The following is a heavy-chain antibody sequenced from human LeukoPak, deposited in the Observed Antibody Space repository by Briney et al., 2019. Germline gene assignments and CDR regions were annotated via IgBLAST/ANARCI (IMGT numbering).Heavy chain of an antibody. J-gene: IGHJ6*02. CDR1: GGSISSGGYS. D-gene: IGHD1-1*01. CDR2: IYHSGST. V-gene: IGHV4-30-2*01. Sequence: TSSQTLSLTCAVSGGSISSGGYSWSWIRQPPGKGLEWIGYIYHSGSTYYNPSLKSRVTISVDRSKNQFSLKLSSVTAADTAVYYCARERHSWKSGLYYYYGMDVWGQGTTVTVSS. CDR3: ARERHSWKSGLYYYYGMDV.